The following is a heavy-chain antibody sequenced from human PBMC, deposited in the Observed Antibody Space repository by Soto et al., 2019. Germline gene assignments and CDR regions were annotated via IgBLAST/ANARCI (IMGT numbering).Heavy chain of an antibody. CDR3: ARGVGVSSTSCSTGNDH. V-gene: IGHV1-69*02. CDR2: IIPILGIA. CDR1: GGTFSSYT. Sequence: ASVKVSCKASGGTFSSYTISWVRQAPGQGLEWMGRIIPILGIANYAQKFQGRVTITADKSTSTAYMELSSLRSEDTAVYYCARGVGVSSTSCSTGNDHWGQGTLVTV. J-gene: IGHJ4*02. D-gene: IGHD2-2*01.